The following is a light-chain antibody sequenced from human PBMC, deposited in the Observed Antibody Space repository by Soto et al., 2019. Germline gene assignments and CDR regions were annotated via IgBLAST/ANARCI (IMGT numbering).Light chain of an antibody. CDR1: SSNIESNY. V-gene: IGLV1-47*01. CDR3: AAWDDSLSGRV. J-gene: IGLJ3*02. CDR2: RND. Sequence: QSVLTQPPSASGTPGQRVNISCSGSSSNIESNYVNWYQQLPGTAPKLLIYRNDQRPSGVPDRFSGSKSGTSASLAISGLRSEDEADYYCAAWDDSLSGRVFGGGTKLTVL.